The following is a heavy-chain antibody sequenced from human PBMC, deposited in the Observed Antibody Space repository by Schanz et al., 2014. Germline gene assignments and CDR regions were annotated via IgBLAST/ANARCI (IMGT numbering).Heavy chain of an antibody. CDR2: IYYSGST. D-gene: IGHD3-3*01. CDR1: AGSISGSGYY. J-gene: IGHJ4*02. CDR3: ARHWRRDYFDY. Sequence: QLQLQESGPGLVKPSETLSLTCTVSAGSISGSGYYWGWIRQPPGKGLEWIGTIYYSGSTYYDPSLESRVTIPVDTSKNQFSRKLNSVTAADTAVYYCARHWRRDYFDYWGRGTLVTVSS. V-gene: IGHV4-39*01.